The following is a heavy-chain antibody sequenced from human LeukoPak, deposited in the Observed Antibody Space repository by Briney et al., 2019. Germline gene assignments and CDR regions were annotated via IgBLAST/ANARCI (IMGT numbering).Heavy chain of an antibody. CDR1: GYTFTDYY. CDR3: ARGGGGLQH. D-gene: IGHD3-10*01. V-gene: IGHV1-2*02. Sequence: ASVKVSCKAAGYTFTDYYIHWLRQAPGQGLEWIGWIIPNSGGTNYAQKFQGRVTMTRDTSINTAYMEINRLRSDDTVVYYCARGGGGLQHWGQGTLVTVSS. J-gene: IGHJ1*01. CDR2: IIPNSGGT.